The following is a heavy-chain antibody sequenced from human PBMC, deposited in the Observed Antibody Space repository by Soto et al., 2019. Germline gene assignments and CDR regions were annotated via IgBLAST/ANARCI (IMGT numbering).Heavy chain of an antibody. CDR2: IYYSGST. V-gene: IGHV4-59*08. Sequence: SETLSLTCTVSGGSISSYYWSWIRQPPGKGLEWIGYIYYSGSTNYNPSLKSRVTISVDTSKNQFSLKLSSVTAADTAVYYCARGNSLYCSGGSCYPTVSYYYGMDVWGQGTTVTVS. D-gene: IGHD2-15*01. J-gene: IGHJ6*01. CDR3: ARGNSLYCSGGSCYPTVSYYYGMDV. CDR1: GGSISSYY.